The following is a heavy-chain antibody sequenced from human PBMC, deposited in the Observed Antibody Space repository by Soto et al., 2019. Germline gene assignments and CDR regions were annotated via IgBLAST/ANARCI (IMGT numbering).Heavy chain of an antibody. J-gene: IGHJ4*02. CDR3: AKDSGYRYGDEPSQIDY. CDR1: GFTFDDYA. D-gene: IGHD5-18*01. CDR2: ISWNSGSI. Sequence: EVQLVESGGGLVQPGRSLRLSCAASGFTFDDYAMHWVRQAPGKGLEWVSGISWNSGSIGYADSVKGQFTISRDNDKNSLYLQMNSLRAEDKALYFCAKDSGYRYGDEPSQIDYWGQGTLVTVSS. V-gene: IGHV3-9*01.